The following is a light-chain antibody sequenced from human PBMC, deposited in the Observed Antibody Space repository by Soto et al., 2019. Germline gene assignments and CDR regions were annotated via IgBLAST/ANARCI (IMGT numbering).Light chain of an antibody. J-gene: IGKJ1*01. V-gene: IGKV3-15*01. CDR2: SAS. CDR3: QQKYRVPRT. Sequence: EIVMSQSPATLSVSPGERATPSCRASQSVSNNLAWYQHKPGQAPRLLMYSASTRATGIPARFSGSGSGTDFTLTISSLQPEDYATYFCQQKYRVPRTFGQGTKVDIK. CDR1: QSVSNN.